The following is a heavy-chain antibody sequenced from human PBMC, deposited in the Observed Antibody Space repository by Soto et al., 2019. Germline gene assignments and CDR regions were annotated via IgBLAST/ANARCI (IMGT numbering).Heavy chain of an antibody. CDR2: IRSKAYGGTT. D-gene: IGHD3-10*01. CDR3: TGGSGSYYKHRDY. V-gene: IGHV3-49*03. CDR1: GFTFGDYA. Sequence: PGGSLRLSCTASGFTFGDYAMSWFRQAPGKGLEWVGFIRSKAYGGTTEYAAPVKGRFTISRDDSKSIAYLQMNSLKTEDTAVYYCTGGSGSYYKHRDYWGQGTLVTVSS. J-gene: IGHJ4*02.